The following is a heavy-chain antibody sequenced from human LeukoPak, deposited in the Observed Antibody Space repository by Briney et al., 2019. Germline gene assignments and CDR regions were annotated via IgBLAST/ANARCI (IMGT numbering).Heavy chain of an antibody. CDR3: ARQLAGSSGLDY. V-gene: IGHV4-59*08. CDR1: GDSISNYH. Sequence: PSETLTLTCTVSGDSISNYHWSWLRQPPGKGLEWIGYIYSSGSNKYHPSLKSRLTNSEDMSKNQFSLKLNSVTAADTAVYYCARQLAGSSGLDYWGQGTLVTVSS. J-gene: IGHJ4*02. D-gene: IGHD6-19*01. CDR2: IYSSGSN.